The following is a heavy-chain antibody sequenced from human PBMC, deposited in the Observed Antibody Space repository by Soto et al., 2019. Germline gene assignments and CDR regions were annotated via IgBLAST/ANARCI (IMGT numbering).Heavy chain of an antibody. V-gene: IGHV4-59*01. CDR1: GGTISRYY. D-gene: IGHD2-21*02. J-gene: IGHJ6*02. CDR2: MYNTGST. Sequence: QVQLQESGPGLVKPSETLSLTCTVSGGTISRYYWSWIRQPPGKGLEWIGYMYNTGSTVYNPSFKSRVTTSVDPSKNPFSLKLISVTAADTAVYYCARDLWGYCGTDCYPLDVWGQGTTVTVSS. CDR3: ARDLWGYCGTDCYPLDV.